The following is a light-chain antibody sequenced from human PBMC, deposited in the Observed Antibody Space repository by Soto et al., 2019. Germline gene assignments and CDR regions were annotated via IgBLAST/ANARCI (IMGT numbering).Light chain of an antibody. CDR1: QSVRSNY. Sequence: EIVLTQSPGTLSLSPGERATLSCWASQSVRSNYLAWYQQNPGQAPSLLIYGASSRATGIPDRFSGSGSGPDVTLTIRRLEPEDLAVYYCQQCGSRPISFGPGTKVDVK. CDR3: QQCGSRPIS. V-gene: IGKV3-20*01. J-gene: IGKJ3*01. CDR2: GAS.